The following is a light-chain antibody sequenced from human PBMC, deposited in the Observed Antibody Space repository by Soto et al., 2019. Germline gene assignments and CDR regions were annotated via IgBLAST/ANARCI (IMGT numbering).Light chain of an antibody. V-gene: IGLV2-14*01. CDR1: SSDFGGYNY. J-gene: IGLJ3*02. Sequence: QSALTQPASVSGSPGQSITISCTGTSSDFGGYNYVSWYQHLPGKAPKLMIYEVTNRPSGVSNRFSGSKSANTASLTISGLQAEDEADYYFSSSTSSNTWVFGGGTKLTVL. CDR3: SSSTSSNTWV. CDR2: EVT.